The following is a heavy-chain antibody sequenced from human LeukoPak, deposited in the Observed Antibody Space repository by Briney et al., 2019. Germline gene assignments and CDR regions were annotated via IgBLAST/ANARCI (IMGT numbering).Heavy chain of an antibody. Sequence: PSETLSLTCTVSGGSISSYYWSWIRQPPGKGLEWIGYIYYSGSTNYNPSLKSRVTISVDTSKNQFSLKLSSVAAADTVVYYCASTLWFGEPRFDPWGQGTLVTVSS. V-gene: IGHV4-59*01. D-gene: IGHD3-10*01. J-gene: IGHJ5*02. CDR3: ASTLWFGEPRFDP. CDR2: IYYSGST. CDR1: GGSISSYY.